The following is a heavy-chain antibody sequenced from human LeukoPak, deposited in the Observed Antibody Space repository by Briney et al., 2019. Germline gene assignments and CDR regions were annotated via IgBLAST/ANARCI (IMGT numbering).Heavy chain of an antibody. D-gene: IGHD2-2*02. Sequence: GESLKISCKGSGYSFPNYWIGWVRQTPGKGLEWMGIIYPGDSHTRYSPSFQDQVTISVDKSISTAYLQWSSLKASDTAMYYCARGPYAYTSSATLGSYNWFDPWGQGSLVTVSS. V-gene: IGHV5-51*01. J-gene: IGHJ5*02. CDR2: IYPGDSHT. CDR3: ARGPYAYTSSATLGSYNWFDP. CDR1: GYSFPNYW.